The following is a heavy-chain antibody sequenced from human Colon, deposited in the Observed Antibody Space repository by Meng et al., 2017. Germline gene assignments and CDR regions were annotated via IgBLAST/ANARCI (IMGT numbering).Heavy chain of an antibody. Sequence: GESLKISCAASGFTFGNYEMNWVRQAPGKGLEWLSYISSTSSSIYYTDAVKGRFTVSRDNAKNLLFLQMNSMRAEDTALYYCAKEVEESAGDHFDYWGRGTMVTVSS. CDR1: GFTFGNYE. CDR3: AKEVEESAGDHFDY. CDR2: ISSTSSSI. V-gene: IGHV3-48*03. D-gene: IGHD7-27*01. J-gene: IGHJ4*02.